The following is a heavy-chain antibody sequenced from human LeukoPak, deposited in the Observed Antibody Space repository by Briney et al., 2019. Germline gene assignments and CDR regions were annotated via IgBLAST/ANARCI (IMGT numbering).Heavy chain of an antibody. CDR3: AKGSSGWTSDAFDI. D-gene: IGHD6-19*01. V-gene: IGHV3-9*01. J-gene: IGHJ3*02. CDR1: GFTFDDYA. Sequence: PGGSLRLSCAASGFTFDDYAMHWVRQAPGKGLEWVSGISWNSGSIGYADSVKGRFTISRDNAKNSLYLQMNSLSAEDTALYYCAKGSSGWTSDAFDIWGQGTMVTVSS. CDR2: ISWNSGSI.